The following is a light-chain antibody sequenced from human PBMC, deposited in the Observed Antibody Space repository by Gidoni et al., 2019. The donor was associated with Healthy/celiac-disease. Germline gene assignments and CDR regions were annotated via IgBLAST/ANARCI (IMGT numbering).Light chain of an antibody. CDR3: AAWDDSLNGWV. J-gene: IGLJ3*02. CDR1: SSNIGSNT. Sequence: SVLPQPPPASGPPGQRVTISCSGSSSNIGSNTVNWSQQLPGTAPKLLIYSNNQRPSGVPDRFSGSKSGTSASLAISGLQSEDEADYYCAAWDDSLNGWVFGGGTKLTVL. V-gene: IGLV1-44*01. CDR2: SNN.